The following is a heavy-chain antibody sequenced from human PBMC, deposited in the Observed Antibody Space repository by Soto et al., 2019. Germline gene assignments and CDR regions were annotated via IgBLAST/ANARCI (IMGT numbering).Heavy chain of an antibody. CDR1: GGSFSGYY. J-gene: IGHJ4*02. CDR3: ARGGGIAARYWYY. V-gene: IGHV4-34*01. Sequence: QVQLQQWGAGLLKPSETLSLTCAVYGGSFSGYYWSWIRQPPGKGLEWIGEINHSGSTNYNPSLKSRVTISVDTSKNQFARKLSYVTAADTAVYSCARGGGIAARYWYYWGQGTLVTVSS. D-gene: IGHD6-6*01. CDR2: INHSGST.